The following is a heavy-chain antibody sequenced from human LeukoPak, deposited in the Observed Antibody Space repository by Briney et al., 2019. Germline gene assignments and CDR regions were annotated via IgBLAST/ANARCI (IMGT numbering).Heavy chain of an antibody. V-gene: IGHV1-24*01. CDR2: FDPEDGET. Sequence: ASVKVSCKVSGYTLTELSMHWVRQAPGKGLEWMGGFDPEDGETIYAQKFQGRVTMTEDTSTDTAYMELSSLRSDDTAVYYCARSLPLLRRPPLFDYWGQGTLVTVSS. CDR3: ARSLPLLRRPPLFDY. D-gene: IGHD2-21*01. CDR1: GYTLTELS. J-gene: IGHJ4*02.